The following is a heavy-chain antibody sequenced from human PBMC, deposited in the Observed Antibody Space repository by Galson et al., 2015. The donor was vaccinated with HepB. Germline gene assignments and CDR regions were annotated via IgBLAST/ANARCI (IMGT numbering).Heavy chain of an antibody. J-gene: IGHJ4*02. Sequence: SLRLSCAASGFTFSSYTMNWVRQAPGKGLEWVSYINTIGSAIYYADSAKGRFTISRDNAKNSLYLQLNSLRDDDTAVYYCARGLLKTFDSWGQGTLVTVSS. CDR1: GFTFSSYT. D-gene: IGHD2/OR15-2a*01. CDR3: ARGLLKTFDS. CDR2: INTIGSAI. V-gene: IGHV3-48*02.